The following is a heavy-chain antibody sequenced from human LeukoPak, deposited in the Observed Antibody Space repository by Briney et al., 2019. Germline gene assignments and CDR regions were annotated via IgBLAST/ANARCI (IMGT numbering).Heavy chain of an antibody. CDR2: IYYSGST. D-gene: IGHD4-17*01. J-gene: IGHJ6*03. V-gene: IGHV4-59*12. CDR3: ARDRTTVTTPNYYYYYMDV. CDR1: GGSISSYY. Sequence: SETLSLTCTVSGGSISSYYWSWIRQPPGKGLEWIGYIYYSGSTNYNPSLKSRVTMSVDTSKNQFSLKLSSVTAADTAVYYCARDRTTVTTPNYYYYYMDVWGKGTTVTISS.